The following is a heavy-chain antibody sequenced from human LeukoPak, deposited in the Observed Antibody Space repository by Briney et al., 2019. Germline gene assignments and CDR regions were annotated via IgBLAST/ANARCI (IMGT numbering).Heavy chain of an antibody. CDR1: GGSISSSNW. CDR3: ARDCSVSGSSGYYSLYNWFDP. J-gene: IGHJ5*02. CDR2: IYHSGST. V-gene: IGHV4-4*02. Sequence: SETLSLTCAVSGGSISSSNWWSWVRQPPGKGLEWIGEIYHSGSTNYNPSLKSRVTISVDKSKNQFSLKLSSVTAADTAVYYCARDCSVSGSSGYYSLYNWFDPWGQGTLVTVSS. D-gene: IGHD3-22*01.